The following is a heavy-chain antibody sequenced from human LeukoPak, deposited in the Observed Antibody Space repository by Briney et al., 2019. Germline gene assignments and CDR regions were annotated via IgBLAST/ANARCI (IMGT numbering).Heavy chain of an antibody. D-gene: IGHD3-9*01. J-gene: IGHJ4*02. CDR3: ARTPAHDILTPDY. CDR2: ISRSSSTI. Sequence: QSGGSLRLSCAASGFTFSRYDMNWVRQAPGKGLEWVSYISRSSSTIYHADSVKGRFTISRDNAKNSLYLQLNSLRVEDTAVYYCARTPAHDILTPDYWGQGTLVTVSS. CDR1: GFTFSRYD. V-gene: IGHV3-48*03.